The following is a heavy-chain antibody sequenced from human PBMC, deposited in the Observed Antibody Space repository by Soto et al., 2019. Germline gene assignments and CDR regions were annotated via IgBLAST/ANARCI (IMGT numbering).Heavy chain of an antibody. CDR2: IYYSGST. CDR1: GGSISSYY. CDR3: ARLEYSSGWYRFGY. D-gene: IGHD6-19*01. J-gene: IGHJ4*02. V-gene: IGHV4-59*01. Sequence: SETLSLTCTVYGGSISSYYWSWIRQPPGKGLEWIGYIYYSGSTNYNPSLKSRVTISVDTSKNQFSLKLSSVTAADTAVYYCARLEYSSGWYRFGYWGQGTLVTVSS.